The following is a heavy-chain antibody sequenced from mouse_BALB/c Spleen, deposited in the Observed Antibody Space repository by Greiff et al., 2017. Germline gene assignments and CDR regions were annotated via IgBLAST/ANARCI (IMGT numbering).Heavy chain of an antibody. CDR2: ILPGSGST. J-gene: IGHJ4*01. CDR1: GYTFSSYW. V-gene: IGHV1-9*01. D-gene: IGHD3-1*01. CDR3: ARSGYDYAMDY. Sequence: QVQLQQSGAELMKPGASVKISCKATGYTFSSYWIEWVKQRPGHGLEWIGEILPGSGSTNYNEKFKGKATFTADTSSNTAYMQLSSLTSEDSAVYYCARSGYDYAMDYWGQGTSVTVSS.